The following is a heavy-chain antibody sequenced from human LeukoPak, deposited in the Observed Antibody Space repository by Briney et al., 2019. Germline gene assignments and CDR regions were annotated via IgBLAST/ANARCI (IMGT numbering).Heavy chain of an antibody. CDR2: ISGSGDNT. Sequence: QTGGSLRLSCAASGFTFSTYAMNWVRQAPGQGLEWVSGISGSGDNTYYADSVRGRFTISRDKSKSTVYLQVNSLGVEDTAIYYCARGRKLGAPTYFFDYWGQGTLVTVSS. CDR3: ARGRKLGAPTYFFDY. V-gene: IGHV3-23*01. CDR1: GFTFSTYA. J-gene: IGHJ4*02. D-gene: IGHD1-26*01.